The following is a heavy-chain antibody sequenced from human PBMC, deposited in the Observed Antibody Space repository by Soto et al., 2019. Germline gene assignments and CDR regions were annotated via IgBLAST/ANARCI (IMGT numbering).Heavy chain of an antibody. CDR2: IYYTGST. Sequence: QVQLQESGPGLLKPSQTLSLTCTVSGTSISSTHHYWSWIRQSPRKGLEWIGYIYYTGSTYYNPSLESRVIISVDTSKNQFSLKVDSMTAADTAVYFCARGVGDDYNQRYHGMDVWGQGTTVIVSS. CDR1: GTSISSTHHY. CDR3: ARGVGDDYNQRYHGMDV. V-gene: IGHV4-31*03. J-gene: IGHJ6*02. D-gene: IGHD4-4*01.